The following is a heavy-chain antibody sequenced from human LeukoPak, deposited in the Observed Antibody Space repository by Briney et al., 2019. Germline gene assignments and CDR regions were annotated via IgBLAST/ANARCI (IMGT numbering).Heavy chain of an antibody. D-gene: IGHD3-3*01. Sequence: ASVKVSCKASEYTFTDYAINWVRQAPGQRLEWMGWINAGNGNTKYSQKFQGRVTITRDTSASTAYMELSSLTSEDTAVYYCARVPTFWSAYYYYGMDVWGQGTTVTVSS. CDR2: INAGNGNT. V-gene: IGHV1-3*01. J-gene: IGHJ6*02. CDR1: EYTFTDYA. CDR3: ARVPTFWSAYYYYGMDV.